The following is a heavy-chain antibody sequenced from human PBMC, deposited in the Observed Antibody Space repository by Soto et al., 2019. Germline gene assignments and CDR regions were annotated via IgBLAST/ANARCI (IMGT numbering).Heavy chain of an antibody. J-gene: IGHJ6*02. CDR1: GGTFSSYA. V-gene: IGHV1-69*13. Sequence: SVKVSCKASGGTFSSYAISWVRQAPGQGLEWMGGIIPIFGTANYAQKFQGRVTITADESTSTAYMELSSLRSEDTAVYYCAKITGTATYYYGMDVWGQGTTVTVSS. D-gene: IGHD1-7*01. CDR2: IIPIFGTA. CDR3: AKITGTATYYYGMDV.